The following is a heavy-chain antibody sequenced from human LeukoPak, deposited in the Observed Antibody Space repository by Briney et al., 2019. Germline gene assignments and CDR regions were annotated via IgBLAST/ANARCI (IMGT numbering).Heavy chain of an antibody. CDR2: AGIAGDT. D-gene: IGHD1-14*01. Sequence: GGSLRLSCAASGFTFNNYEMHWVRQTAGKGLEWVSAAGIAGDTFYAGSVKGRFSISRDNAESSLFLQMNSLRAGDTAVYYCAREGRMGTADAFDVWGQGTMVTVSS. V-gene: IGHV3-13*01. CDR1: GFTFNNYE. CDR3: AREGRMGTADAFDV. J-gene: IGHJ3*01.